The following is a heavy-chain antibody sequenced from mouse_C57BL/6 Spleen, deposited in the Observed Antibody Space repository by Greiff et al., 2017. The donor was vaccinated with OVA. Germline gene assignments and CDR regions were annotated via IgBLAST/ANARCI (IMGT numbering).Heavy chain of an antibody. D-gene: IGHD3-2*02. Sequence: VQLKQSGPVLVKPGASVKMSCKASGYTFTDYYMNWVKQSHGKSLEWIGVINPYNGGTSYNQKFKGKATLTVDKSSSTAYMELNSLTSEDSAVYYCARPAQATTWFAYWGQGTLVTVSA. CDR1: GYTFTDYY. J-gene: IGHJ3*01. V-gene: IGHV1-19*01. CDR3: ARPAQATTWFAY. CDR2: INPYNGGT.